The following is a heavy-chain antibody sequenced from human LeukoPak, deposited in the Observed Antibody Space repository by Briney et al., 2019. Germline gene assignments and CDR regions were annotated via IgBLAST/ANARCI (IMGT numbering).Heavy chain of an antibody. CDR3: ARDFALELRYFDWPTQGQPGY. D-gene: IGHD3-9*01. Sequence: GRSLRLSCAASGFTFSSYAMHWVRQAPGKGLEWVAVISYDGSNKYYADSVKGRFTISRDNSKNTLYLQMNSLRAEDTAVYYCARDFALELRYFDWPTQGQPGYWGQGTLVTVSS. J-gene: IGHJ4*02. CDR2: ISYDGSNK. V-gene: IGHV3-30*04. CDR1: GFTFSSYA.